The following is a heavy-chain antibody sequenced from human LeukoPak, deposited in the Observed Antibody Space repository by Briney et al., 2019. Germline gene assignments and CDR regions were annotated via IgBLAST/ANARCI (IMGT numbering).Heavy chain of an antibody. V-gene: IGHV4-59*01. Sequence: SETLPLTCTVSGASISGYYWSWIRQPPGKGLEWIGYMHSTGSTNQNPSLKSRVTMSVDASKNQFSLKLTSVTAADTAVYYCARYHCPGDICDGFDYWGLGTLVTVST. CDR3: ARYHCPGDICDGFDY. CDR2: MHSTGST. CDR1: GASISGYY. D-gene: IGHD2-8*02. J-gene: IGHJ4*02.